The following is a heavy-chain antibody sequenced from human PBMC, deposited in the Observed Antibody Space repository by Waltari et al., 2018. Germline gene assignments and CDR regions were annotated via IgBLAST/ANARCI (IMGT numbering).Heavy chain of an antibody. CDR2: IYYRXRP. D-gene: IGHD3-16*02. CDR1: GGSISSYY. V-gene: IGHV4-59*01. Sequence: XLQESGPGLVKPSETLSLTCTVSGGSISSYYWSWIRQPPGKGLGWIGYIYYRXRPXXXXSLKSRVTIXVXXXKXQFSLXLSSVTAADTAVYYCXXXXDDYIWGSYRSAYWYFDLWGRGT. CDR3: XXXXDDYIWGSYRSAYWYFDL. J-gene: IGHJ2*01.